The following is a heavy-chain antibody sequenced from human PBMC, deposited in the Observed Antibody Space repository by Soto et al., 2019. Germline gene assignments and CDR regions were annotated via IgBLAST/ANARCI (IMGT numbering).Heavy chain of an antibody. Sequence: QVQPVQSGAEVKKPGASVKVSCKASGYTFTSYYMHWVRQAPGQGLEWMGIIHPSGGSTSYAQKFPGRVTMTRDTSTGTVYMELSSLRSEDTAVYYCARERGECGGDCPYYYGRDVWGQGITVTVSS. D-gene: IGHD2-21*02. CDR1: GYTFTSYY. V-gene: IGHV1-46*01. CDR2: IHPSGGST. CDR3: ARERGECGGDCPYYYGRDV. J-gene: IGHJ6*02.